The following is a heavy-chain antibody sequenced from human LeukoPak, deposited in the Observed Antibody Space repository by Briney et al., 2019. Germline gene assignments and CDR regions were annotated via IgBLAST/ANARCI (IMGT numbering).Heavy chain of an antibody. V-gene: IGHV3-11*01. J-gene: IGHJ4*02. Sequence: PGGSLRLSCAASGFTFSDYYMSWIGQAPGKGLEWVSYISSSGSTKYYADSVKGRFTISRDNAKKSFLQMNSLRAEDTAVYYCARAGHAYGRCSPHYWRQGTLITVSS. CDR3: ARAGHAYGRCSPHY. CDR2: ISSSGSTK. D-gene: IGHD3-16*01. CDR1: GFTFSDYY.